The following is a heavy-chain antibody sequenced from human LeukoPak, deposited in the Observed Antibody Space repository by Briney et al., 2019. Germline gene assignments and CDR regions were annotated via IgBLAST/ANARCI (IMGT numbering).Heavy chain of an antibody. CDR2: IYENGGTT. D-gene: IGHD2-21*01. V-gene: IGHV3-23*01. Sequence: GGLRLSCVGSGFTFRSHAMSWVRQAPEKGLEFVSGIYENGGTTYYADSVKGRFSISRDNSKNTLYLQMDSLRGEDTAVYYCAKDFRIGYSAHFDYWGQGALVTVSS. CDR1: GFTFRSHA. CDR3: AKDFRIGYSAHFDY. J-gene: IGHJ4*02.